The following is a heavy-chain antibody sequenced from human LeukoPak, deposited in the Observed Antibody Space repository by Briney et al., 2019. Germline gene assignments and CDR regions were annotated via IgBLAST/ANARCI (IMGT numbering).Heavy chain of an antibody. CDR2: SSAYNGNT. CDR3: ARSLRRIAAAVVDY. V-gene: IGHV1-18*01. Sequence: ASVKVSCKASGYTFTSYGISWVRQAPGQGLEWMGCSSAYNGNTHYAQKLQGRVTITTETSTSTAYMELRSLRSDDTAVYDCARSLRRIAAAVVDYWGQGTLVTVSS. CDR1: GYTFTSYG. J-gene: IGHJ4*02. D-gene: IGHD6-13*01.